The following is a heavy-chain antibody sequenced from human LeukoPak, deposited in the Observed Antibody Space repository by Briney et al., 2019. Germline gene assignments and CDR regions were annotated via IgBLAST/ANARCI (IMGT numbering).Heavy chain of an antibody. V-gene: IGHV3-23*01. CDR2: ISGSGGST. D-gene: IGHD3-3*01. Sequence: GRSLRLSCAASGFTFSSYVMSWVRQAPGKGLEWVSAISGSGGSTYYADSVKGRFTISRDNSKNTLYLQMNSLRAEDTAVYYCARTIFGVVHLYYYMDVWGKGTTVTVSS. CDR3: ARTIFGVVHLYYYMDV. J-gene: IGHJ6*03. CDR1: GFTFSSYV.